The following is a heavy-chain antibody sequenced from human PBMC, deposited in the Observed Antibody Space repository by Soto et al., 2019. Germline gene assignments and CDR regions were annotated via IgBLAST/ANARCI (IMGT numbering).Heavy chain of an antibody. J-gene: IGHJ4*02. CDR3: AKVGSSGQFDY. CDR1: GFTFSSYA. D-gene: IGHD6-19*01. V-gene: IGHV3-23*01. Sequence: EVQLLESGGGLVQPGGSLRLSCAASGFTFSSYAMSWVRQAPGKGLEWVPAISGSGGSTYYADSVKGRFTISRKNPKHTRYLQMNSLRAEDTAVCYCAKVGSSGQFDYWGQGALVTVSS. CDR2: ISGSGGST.